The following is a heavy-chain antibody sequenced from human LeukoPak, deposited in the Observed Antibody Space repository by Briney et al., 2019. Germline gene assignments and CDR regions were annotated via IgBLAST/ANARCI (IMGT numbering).Heavy chain of an antibody. CDR2: ISGSGGST. CDR3: AKDRPNYYESNGHYYRRDGDY. D-gene: IGHD3-22*01. J-gene: IGHJ4*02. V-gene: IGHV3-23*01. Sequence: PGGSLRLSCAASGFTFSSYAMSWVRQAPGKGLDWVSAISGSGGSTYYADSVKGRFTISRDNSKNTLYLQMNSLRAEDTAVYYCAKDRPNYYESNGHYYRRDGDYWGQGTLVTVSS. CDR1: GFTFSSYA.